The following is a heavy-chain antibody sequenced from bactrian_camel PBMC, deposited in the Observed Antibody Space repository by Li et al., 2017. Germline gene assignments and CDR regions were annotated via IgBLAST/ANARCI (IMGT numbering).Heavy chain of an antibody. CDR2: ISTDGGST. Sequence: HVQLVESGGGSVQAGGSLRLSCTASGLAFSNSCMGWFRQAPGKEREAVASISTDGGSTDYAGSVGGRFTISRDNAKNTLYLQMDSLKPEDTAMYYCAASRLGSTINWRHERRWGYWGQGTQVTVS. CDR1: GLAFSNSC. CDR3: AASRLGSTINWRHERRWGY. V-gene: IGHV3S1*01. J-gene: IGHJ4*01. D-gene: IGHD4*01.